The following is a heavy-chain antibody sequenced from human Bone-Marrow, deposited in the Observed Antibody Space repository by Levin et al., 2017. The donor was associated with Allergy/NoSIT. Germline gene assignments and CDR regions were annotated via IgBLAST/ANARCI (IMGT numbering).Heavy chain of an antibody. D-gene: IGHD3-9*01. J-gene: IGHJ6*02. V-gene: IGHV3-30*18. CDR1: GFTFSSYG. CDR3: AKVGRYFDWVPSGVSGMDV. Sequence: GGSLRLSCAASGFTFSSYGMHWVRQAPGKGLEWVAVISYDGSNKYYADSVKGRFTISRDNSKNTLYLQMNSLRAEDTAVYYCAKVGRYFDWVPSGVSGMDVWGQGTTVTVSS. CDR2: ISYDGSNK.